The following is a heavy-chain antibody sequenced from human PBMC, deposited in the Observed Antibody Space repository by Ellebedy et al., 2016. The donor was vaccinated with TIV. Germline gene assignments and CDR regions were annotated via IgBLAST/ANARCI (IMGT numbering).Heavy chain of an antibody. J-gene: IGHJ6*02. D-gene: IGHD3-16*01. Sequence: ESLKISXAASGFTFSSYAMSWIRQSAGKGLEWIGRIYTTGSTDFNPSLKSRVTMSVDTSKNHFSLKMRSVTAADTAVYYCAKGGGFKSDYYFYGMDVWGQGTTVNVSS. CDR3: AKGGGFKSDYYFYGMDV. V-gene: IGHV4-4*07. CDR2: IYTTGST. CDR1: GFTFSSYA.